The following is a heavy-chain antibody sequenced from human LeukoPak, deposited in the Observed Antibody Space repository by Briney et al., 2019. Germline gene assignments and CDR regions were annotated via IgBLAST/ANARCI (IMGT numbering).Heavy chain of an antibody. CDR1: GFTVSSNY. D-gene: IGHD3-10*01. Sequence: GGSLRLSCAASGFTVSSNYMSWVRQAPGKGLEWVSVIYSGGSTYYADSVKGRFTISRDNSKNTLYLQMNSLRAEDTAVYYCARYYYGSGSIDYWGQGTLVTVSS. J-gene: IGHJ4*02. CDR2: IYSGGST. V-gene: IGHV3-53*01. CDR3: ARYYYGSGSIDY.